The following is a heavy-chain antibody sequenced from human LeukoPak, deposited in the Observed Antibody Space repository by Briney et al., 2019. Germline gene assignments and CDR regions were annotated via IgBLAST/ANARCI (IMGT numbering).Heavy chain of an antibody. V-gene: IGHV5-51*01. J-gene: IGHJ4*02. CDR3: ATTGAASDF. D-gene: IGHD6-19*01. CDR1: GYNFNTYW. CDR2: IFPRDSDV. Sequence: GESLKISCKASGYNFNTYWIGWVRQMPGKGLDFMGIIFPRDSDVRYSPSFQGQVTISADTSTSTVYLQWSSLKASDTAMYYCATTGAASDFWGQGTQVTVSS.